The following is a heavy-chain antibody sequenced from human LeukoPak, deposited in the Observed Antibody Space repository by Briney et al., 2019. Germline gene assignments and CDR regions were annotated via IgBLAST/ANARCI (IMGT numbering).Heavy chain of an antibody. CDR3: AKDLITGTTLPTYGMDV. V-gene: IGHV3-43*01. D-gene: IGHD1-7*01. Sequence: GGSLRLSCAASGFTFDDYTMHWVRQAPGKGLEWVSLISWDGGSTYYADSVKGRFTISRDNSKNSLYLQMNSLRTEDTALYYCAKDLITGTTLPTYGMDVWGQGTTVTVSS. CDR1: GFTFDDYT. J-gene: IGHJ6*02. CDR2: ISWDGGST.